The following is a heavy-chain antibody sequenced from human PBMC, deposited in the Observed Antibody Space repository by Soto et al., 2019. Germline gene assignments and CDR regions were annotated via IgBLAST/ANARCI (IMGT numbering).Heavy chain of an antibody. CDR1: GDSVSSNSAG. J-gene: IGHJ4*01. V-gene: IGHV6-1*01. D-gene: IGHD1-26*01. CDR2: TYYRSKWYY. Sequence: QVQLQQSGPGLVKPSQTLSLTCAITGDSVSSNSAGWSWVRQSPSRGIEWLGRTYYRSKWYYEYAVSVRGRITINPDTSKNQYSLQLNSVTPEDTAVYFCARGEQYSGRIFDYWGQGTLVTVSS. CDR3: ARGEQYSGRIFDY.